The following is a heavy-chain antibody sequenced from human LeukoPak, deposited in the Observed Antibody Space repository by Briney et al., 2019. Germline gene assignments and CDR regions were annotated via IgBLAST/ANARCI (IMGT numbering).Heavy chain of an antibody. J-gene: IGHJ4*02. Sequence: SETLSLTCSVPSDSINYYYWNWFRQPPGKELEWIAYTHYTGNTKSNPSLKSRVTTSVDTFKSQFSLKLSSVTAADTAVYYCAKWSSTLKAFDFWGQGILAIVSS. D-gene: IGHD2-8*01. CDR2: THYTGNT. CDR3: AKWSSTLKAFDF. CDR1: SDSINYYY. V-gene: IGHV4-59*08.